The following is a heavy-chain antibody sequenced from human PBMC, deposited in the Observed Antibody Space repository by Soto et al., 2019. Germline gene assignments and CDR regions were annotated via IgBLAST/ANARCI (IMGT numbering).Heavy chain of an antibody. CDR2: IYSGGST. CDR3: ARDKGKGAFDI. CDR1: GFTVSSNY. J-gene: IGHJ3*02. V-gene: IGHV3-53*04. Sequence: PGGSLRLSCAASGFTVSSNYMSWVRQAPGKGLEWVSVIYSGGSTYYADSVKGRFTISRHNSKNTLYLQMNSLRAEDTAVYYFARDKGKGAFDIWGQGTMVTVSS.